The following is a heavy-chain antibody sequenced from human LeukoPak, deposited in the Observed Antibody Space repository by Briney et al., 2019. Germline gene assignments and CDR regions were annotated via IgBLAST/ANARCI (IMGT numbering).Heavy chain of an antibody. CDR3: ARVVYYYDSSGFLFDY. D-gene: IGHD3-22*01. Sequence: GGSLRLSCAASGFPVSSNYMSWVRQAPGKGLEWVSVIYSGGSTYYADSVKGRFTISRDNSKNTLYLQMNSLRAEDTAVYYCARVVYYYDSSGFLFDYWGQGTLVTVSS. CDR2: IYSGGST. V-gene: IGHV3-53*01. J-gene: IGHJ4*02. CDR1: GFPVSSNY.